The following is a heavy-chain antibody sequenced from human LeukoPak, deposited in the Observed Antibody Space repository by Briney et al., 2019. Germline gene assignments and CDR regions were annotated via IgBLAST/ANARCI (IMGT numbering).Heavy chain of an antibody. V-gene: IGHV4-31*03. Sequence: PSETLSLTCTVSGGSISSGGYYWSWIRQHPGKGLEWIGYIYYSGSTYYNPSLKSRVTISVDTSKNQFSLKLSSVTAADTAVYYCARGLGDSSPGVDYWGQGTLVTVSS. CDR1: GGSISSGGYY. CDR3: ARGLGDSSPGVDY. CDR2: IYYSGST. J-gene: IGHJ4*02. D-gene: IGHD5-18*01.